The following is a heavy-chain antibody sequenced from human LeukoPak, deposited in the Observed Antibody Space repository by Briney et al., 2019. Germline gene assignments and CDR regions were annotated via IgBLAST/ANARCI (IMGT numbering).Heavy chain of an antibody. CDR3: AKEKRIAARLDYYYYYMDV. D-gene: IGHD6-6*01. Sequence: PGGSLRLSCAASGFTFDDYTMHWVRQAPGKGLEWVSLISWDGGSTYYADSVKGRFTISRDNSKNSLYLQMNSQRTEDTALYYCAKEKRIAARLDYYYYYMDVWGKGTTVTVSS. CDR2: ISWDGGST. J-gene: IGHJ6*03. V-gene: IGHV3-43*01. CDR1: GFTFDDYT.